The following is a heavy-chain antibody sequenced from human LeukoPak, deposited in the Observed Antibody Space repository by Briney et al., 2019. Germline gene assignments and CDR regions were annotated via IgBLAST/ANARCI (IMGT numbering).Heavy chain of an antibody. Sequence: GGSLRLSCAASGFTFSSYSMSWVRQAPGEGLEWVSSISSSSSYIYYADSVKGRFTISRDNAKNSLYLQMNSLRVEDTAVYYCAREATVLTDYWGQGTPVTVSS. D-gene: IGHD1-14*01. J-gene: IGHJ4*02. CDR1: GFTFSSYS. CDR2: ISSSSSYI. CDR3: AREATVLTDY. V-gene: IGHV3-21*01.